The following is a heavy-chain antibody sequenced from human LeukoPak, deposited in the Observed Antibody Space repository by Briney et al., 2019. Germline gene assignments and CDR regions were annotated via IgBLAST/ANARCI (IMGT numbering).Heavy chain of an antibody. D-gene: IGHD2-2*01. Sequence: GGSLRLSCAASGFTFSSYAMHWVRQAPGKGLEWVAVISYDGSNKYYADSVKGRFTISRDNSKNTLYLQMNSLRAEDTAVYYCAKQLGGYCSSTSCSEGYWGQGTLVTVSS. V-gene: IGHV3-30-3*02. CDR1: GFTFSSYA. CDR2: ISYDGSNK. J-gene: IGHJ4*02. CDR3: AKQLGGYCSSTSCSEGY.